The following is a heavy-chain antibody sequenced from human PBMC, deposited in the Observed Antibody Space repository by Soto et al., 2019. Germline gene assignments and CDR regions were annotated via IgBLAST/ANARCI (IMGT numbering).Heavy chain of an antibody. CDR3: ARDRTWYFDL. CDR2: INGEGSNT. V-gene: IGHV3-74*01. Sequence: EVQLVESGGGLVQPGGSLRLSCAASGFTFSRDWMHWVRQAPGKGLVWVSRINGEGSNTAYADSVKGRFTISRDNAKNTLYLQVDSLTPEDTAVYYCARDRTWYFDLWGRGTLVTVSS. J-gene: IGHJ2*01. CDR1: GFTFSRDW.